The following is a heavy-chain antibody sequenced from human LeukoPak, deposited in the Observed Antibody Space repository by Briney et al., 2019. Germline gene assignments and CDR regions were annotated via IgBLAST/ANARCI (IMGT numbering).Heavy chain of an antibody. Sequence: GGSLRLSCAASGFTSSSYGMHWVRQVPGKGLEWVAVTSYDGSNKYYADSVKGRFTISRDNSKNTLYLQMNSLRAEDTAVYYCAKECMITFGGVIAALDYWGQGTLVTVSS. V-gene: IGHV3-30*18. J-gene: IGHJ4*02. CDR1: GFTSSSYG. CDR2: TSYDGSNK. D-gene: IGHD3-16*02. CDR3: AKECMITFGGVIAALDY.